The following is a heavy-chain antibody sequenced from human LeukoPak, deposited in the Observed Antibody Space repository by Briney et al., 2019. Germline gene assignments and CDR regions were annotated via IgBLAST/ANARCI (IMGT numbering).Heavy chain of an antibody. D-gene: IGHD1-1*01. CDR2: ISPNSGAT. CDR3: AREGTTGTTTDLDY. CDR1: GYTFTVYY. Sequence: ASVKVSCKASGYTFTVYYMHWVRQAPGQGLEWVGWISPNSGATNYAQNFQGSVTMTRDTSISTVCMELSRLRSDDTAVYYCAREGTTGTTTDLDYWGQGTLVTVSS. V-gene: IGHV1-2*02. J-gene: IGHJ4*02.